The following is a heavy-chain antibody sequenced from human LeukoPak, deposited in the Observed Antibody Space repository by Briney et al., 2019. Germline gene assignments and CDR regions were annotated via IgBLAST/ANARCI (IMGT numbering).Heavy chain of an antibody. CDR2: IYPGDSDT. V-gene: IGHV5-51*01. Sequence: GESLKISCKGSGYSFTTYWIGWVRQMPGKGLEWMGIIYPGDSDTRYSPSFQGQVTISADKSISTAYLQWSSLKASDTAMYYCARGGSYCSGGSCYSGYNWFDPWGQGTLVTVSS. D-gene: IGHD2-15*01. CDR1: GYSFTTYW. J-gene: IGHJ5*02. CDR3: ARGGSYCSGGSCYSGYNWFDP.